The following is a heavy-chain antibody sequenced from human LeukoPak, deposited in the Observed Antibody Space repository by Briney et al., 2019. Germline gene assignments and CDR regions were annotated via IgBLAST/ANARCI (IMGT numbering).Heavy chain of an antibody. J-gene: IGHJ3*02. CDR3: ARGLVVVVAAIDAFDI. D-gene: IGHD2-15*01. Sequence: PSETLSLTCAVYGGSFSGYYWSGIRQPPGKGLEWIGEIDHSGSTNYNPSLKCRVTISVDTSKNQFSLKLSCVTAADTAVYYCARGLVVVVAAIDAFDIWGQGKMVTVSS. CDR1: GGSFSGYY. CDR2: IDHSGST. V-gene: IGHV4-34*01.